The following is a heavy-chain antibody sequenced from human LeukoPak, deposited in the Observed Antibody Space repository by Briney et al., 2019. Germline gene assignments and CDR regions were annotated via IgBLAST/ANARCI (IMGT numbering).Heavy chain of an antibody. J-gene: IGHJ4*02. V-gene: IGHV4-59*01. CDR1: GGSISNYF. Sequence: SETLSLTCTVSGGSISNYFWSWIRQPPGKGLEWIGYIFYIGNTEYNPSLKSRVTISADTSKNQLSLKLRSVTAADTAVYYCAREDSGTYPGAVFYYWGQGTLVTVSS. CDR2: IFYIGNT. D-gene: IGHD1-26*01. CDR3: AREDSGTYPGAVFYY.